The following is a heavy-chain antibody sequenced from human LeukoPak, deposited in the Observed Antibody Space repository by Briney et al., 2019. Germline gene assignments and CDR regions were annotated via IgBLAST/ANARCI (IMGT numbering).Heavy chain of an antibody. V-gene: IGHV3-53*01. CDR3: ARDLQS. CDR2: IYSGGST. CDR1: XXTXXSNY. J-gene: IGHJ4*02. Sequence: PGGSXXXXXXXXXXTXXSNYMXWVRQAPGKGLEWVSVIYSGGSTYYADSVKGRFTISRDNSKNTLYLQMNSLRAEDTAVYYCARDLQSWGQGALVTVSS.